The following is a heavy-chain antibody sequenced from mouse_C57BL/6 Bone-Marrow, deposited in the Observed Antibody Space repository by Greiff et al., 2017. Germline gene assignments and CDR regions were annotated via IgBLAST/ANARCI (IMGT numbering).Heavy chain of an antibody. Sequence: DVMLVESGGGLVQPGGSLKLSCAASGFTFSDYYMYWVRQTPEKRLEWVAYISNGGGSTYYPDTVKGRFTISRDNAKNTLYLQMSRLKSEDTAMYYCARPLYYYAMDYWGQGTSVTVSS. V-gene: IGHV5-12*01. CDR1: GFTFSDYY. CDR2: ISNGGGST. J-gene: IGHJ4*01. CDR3: ARPLYYYAMDY.